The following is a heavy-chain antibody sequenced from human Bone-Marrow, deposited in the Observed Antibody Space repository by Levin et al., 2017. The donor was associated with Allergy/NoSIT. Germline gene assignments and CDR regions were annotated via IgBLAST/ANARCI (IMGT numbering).Heavy chain of an antibody. V-gene: IGHV3-30-3*01. D-gene: IGHD3-9*01. CDR1: GFTFSSYA. Sequence: LSLTCAASGFTFSSYAMHWVRQAPGKGLEWVAVISYDGSNKYYADSVKGRFTISRDNSKNTLYLQMNSLRAEDTAVYYCARDLGVGYFDWPDYWGQGTLATVSS. CDR2: ISYDGSNK. J-gene: IGHJ4*02. CDR3: ARDLGVGYFDWPDY.